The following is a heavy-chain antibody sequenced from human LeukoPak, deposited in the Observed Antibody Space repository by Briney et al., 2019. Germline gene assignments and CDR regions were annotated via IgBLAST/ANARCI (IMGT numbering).Heavy chain of an antibody. CDR3: ARGPYYYGSGSYWY. J-gene: IGHJ4*02. D-gene: IGHD3-10*01. Sequence: SETLSLTCTVSGGSISSYYWSWIRQPPGKGLEWIGEINHRGSTNYNPSLKSRVTISVDTSKNQFSLKLSSVTAADTAVYYCARGPYYYGSGSYWYWGQGTLVTVSS. V-gene: IGHV4-34*01. CDR1: GGSISSYY. CDR2: INHRGST.